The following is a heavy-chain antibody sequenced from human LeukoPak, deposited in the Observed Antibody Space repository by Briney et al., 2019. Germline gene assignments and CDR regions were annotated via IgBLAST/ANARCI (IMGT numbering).Heavy chain of an antibody. CDR3: ARGHGVVPAAIRFDP. J-gene: IGHJ5*02. Sequence: SSETLSLTCAVYGGSFSGYYWSWIRQPPGKGLEWIGKINHSGSTNYNPSLKSRVTISVDTSKNQFSLKLSSVTAADTAVYYCARGHGVVPAAIRFDPWGQGTLVTVSS. CDR1: GGSFSGYY. D-gene: IGHD2-2*01. V-gene: IGHV4-34*01. CDR2: INHSGST.